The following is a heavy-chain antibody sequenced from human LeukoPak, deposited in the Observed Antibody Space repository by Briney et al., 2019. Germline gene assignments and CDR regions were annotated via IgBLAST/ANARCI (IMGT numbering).Heavy chain of an antibody. V-gene: IGHV1-18*04. J-gene: IGHJ4*02. CDR2: ISAYNGDT. CDR3: ARDYAISMIIVQEPTLDY. CDR1: GYTFTGYY. Sequence: ASVKVSCKASGYTFTGYYMHWVRQAPGQGLEWMGWISAYNGDTKYAQKLQGRVTMTTDTSTSTVYMELKSLRSDDTAVYYCARDYAISMIIVQEPTLDYWGQGTLVTVSS. D-gene: IGHD3-22*01.